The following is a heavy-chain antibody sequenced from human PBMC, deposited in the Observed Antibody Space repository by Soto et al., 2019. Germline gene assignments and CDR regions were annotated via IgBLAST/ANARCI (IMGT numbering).Heavy chain of an antibody. CDR3: TGDRVLAVVGKPGYY. CDR2: INPNSGNT. J-gene: IGHJ4*02. V-gene: IGHV1-8*01. CDR1: GYTFTSYD. Sequence: ASVKVSCKASGYTFTSYDINWVRQAPGQGLEWMGIINPNSGNTGYAQKYQGRVTMTRNTSINTAYMEQSRLRSDNKDEYYCTGDRVLAVVGKPGYYWGQGTPVTVSS. D-gene: IGHD6-19*01.